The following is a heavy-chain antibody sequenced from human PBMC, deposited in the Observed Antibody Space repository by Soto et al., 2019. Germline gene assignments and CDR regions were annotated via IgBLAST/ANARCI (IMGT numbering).Heavy chain of an antibody. D-gene: IGHD6-13*01. J-gene: IGHJ6*03. Sequence: QVQLVESGGGVVQPGRSLRLSCAASGFTFSSYGMHWVRQAPGKGLEWVAVIWYDGSNKYYADSVKGRFTISRDNSKNTLYLHMNSLRAEDTAVYYCARDPFGAAAVPYYYYYSMDVWGKGTTVTVSS. CDR3: ARDPFGAAAVPYYYYYSMDV. V-gene: IGHV3-33*01. CDR1: GFTFSSYG. CDR2: IWYDGSNK.